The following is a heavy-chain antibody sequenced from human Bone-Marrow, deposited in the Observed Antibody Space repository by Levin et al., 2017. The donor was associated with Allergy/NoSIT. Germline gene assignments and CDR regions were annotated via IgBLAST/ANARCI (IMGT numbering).Heavy chain of an antibody. Sequence: SCAASGFTFSDYYMSWIRQAPGKGLEWVSYISNSGSTIYYADSVRGRFAISRDNAQNSLFLHMSSLRADDTAVYYCVRDGGLIDYWGRGTLVTVSS. D-gene: IGHD2-15*01. CDR1: GFTFSDYY. CDR3: VRDGGLIDY. V-gene: IGHV3-11*01. CDR2: ISNSGSTI. J-gene: IGHJ4*02.